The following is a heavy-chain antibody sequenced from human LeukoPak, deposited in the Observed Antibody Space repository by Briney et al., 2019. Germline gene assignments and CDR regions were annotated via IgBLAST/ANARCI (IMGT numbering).Heavy chain of an antibody. Sequence: GGSLRLSCAASGFTFSTYAMSWVRQAPGKGLEWVSSISSSSSYIYYADSVKGRFTISRDNAKNSLYLQMNSLRVEDAAVYYCSKDLTSDFGGDLDPWGQGTLVTVSS. D-gene: IGHD3-10*01. CDR3: SKDLTSDFGGDLDP. J-gene: IGHJ5*02. V-gene: IGHV3-21*01. CDR1: GFTFSTYA. CDR2: ISSSSSYI.